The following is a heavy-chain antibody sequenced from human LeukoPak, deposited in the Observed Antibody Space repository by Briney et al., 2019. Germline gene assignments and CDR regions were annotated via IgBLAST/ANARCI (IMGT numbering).Heavy chain of an antibody. V-gene: IGHV3-74*01. Sequence: PGGSLRLSCAASGFNFSSYWIHWVRQAPGKGLVWVSRINSDVSSTTYADSVKGRFTISRDISTNTLYLQMNSLRAEDTAIYYCVRGCSDTCYRFDYWGQGTLVTVSS. CDR2: INSDVSST. J-gene: IGHJ4*02. D-gene: IGHD2-15*01. CDR1: GFNFSSYW. CDR3: VRGCSDTCYRFDY.